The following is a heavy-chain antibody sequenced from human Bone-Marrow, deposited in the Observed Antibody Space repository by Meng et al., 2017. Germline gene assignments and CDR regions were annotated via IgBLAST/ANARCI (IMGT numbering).Heavy chain of an antibody. D-gene: IGHD6-13*01. CDR1: GFSFTDAW. J-gene: IGHJ4*02. CDR3: ATGAAAADH. V-gene: IGHV3-15*01. CDR2: IKSNSDGGTT. Sequence: GRVVGSGGGLLKPGGALRLSCVAAGFSFTDAWMSWVRQAPGKGLEWVGRIKSNSDGGTTDYAAPVKGRFTISRDDSKNTLYLQMNSLITEDTAVYFCATGAAAADHWGQGTLVTVSS.